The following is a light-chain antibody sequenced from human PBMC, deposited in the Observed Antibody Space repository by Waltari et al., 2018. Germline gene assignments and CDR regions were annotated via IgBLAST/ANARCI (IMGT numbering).Light chain of an antibody. CDR3: QRYLRLPVT. J-gene: IGKJ1*01. Sequence: EIVLTQSPGTLSLSLGERATVSCSASQSVSRALSWYQQKPGQATRLLIDGASTRATGIADRFSGSGSGTDVSLTISRLEPYDFAVYYCQRYLRLPVTFGQGTTLEI. CDR2: GAS. V-gene: IGKV3-20*01. CDR1: QSVSRA.